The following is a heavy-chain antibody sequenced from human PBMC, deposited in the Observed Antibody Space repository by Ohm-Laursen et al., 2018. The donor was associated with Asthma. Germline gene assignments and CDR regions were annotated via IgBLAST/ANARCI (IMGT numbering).Heavy chain of an antibody. CDR2: ISYDGSNK. J-gene: IGHJ3*02. CDR3: ARDPYGSGSYEAFDI. D-gene: IGHD3-10*01. CDR1: GFTFSSYG. Sequence: SLRLSCTAAGFTFSSYGMHWVRQAPGKGLEWVAVISYDGSNKYYADSVKGRFTISRDNSKNTLYLQMNSLRAEDTAVYYFARDPYGSGSYEAFDIWGQGTMVTVSS. V-gene: IGHV3-30*03.